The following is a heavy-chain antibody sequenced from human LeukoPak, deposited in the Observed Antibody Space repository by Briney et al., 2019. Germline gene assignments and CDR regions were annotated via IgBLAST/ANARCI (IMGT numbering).Heavy chain of an antibody. V-gene: IGHV4-39*01. J-gene: IGHJ3*02. D-gene: IGHD3-10*01. CDR2: IYKSGST. Sequence: SETLSLTCTVSGGSISSYYWGWIRQPPGKGLGWIGSIYKSGSTSYNPSLKSRVTISVDTSKNQFSLKLSSVTAADTALYYCATYTSWYGGAFDIWGQGTMVTVSS. CDR1: GGSISSYY. CDR3: ATYTSWYGGAFDI.